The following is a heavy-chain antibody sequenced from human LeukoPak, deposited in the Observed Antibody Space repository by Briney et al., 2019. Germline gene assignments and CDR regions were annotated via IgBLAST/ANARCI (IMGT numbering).Heavy chain of an antibody. J-gene: IGHJ4*02. V-gene: IGHV3-48*03. CDR1: GFTFSSYE. CDR2: ISSSGRTI. Sequence: PGGSLRLSCAASGFTFSSYEMNWVRQAPGKGLEWVSYISSSGRTIYSADSVKGRFTISRDNAKNSVYLQMNSLRAEDTPGYYCARLLVYNSGGEAFDHWGQGTLVTVSS. CDR3: ARLLVYNSGGEAFDH. D-gene: IGHD1-20*01.